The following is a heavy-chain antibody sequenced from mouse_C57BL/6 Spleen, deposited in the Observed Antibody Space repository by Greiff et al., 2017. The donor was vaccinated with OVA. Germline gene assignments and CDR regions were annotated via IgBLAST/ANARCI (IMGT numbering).Heavy chain of an antibody. D-gene: IGHD1-1*01. Sequence: EVQLQESGGGLVKPGGSLKLSCAASGFTFSSYAMSWVRQTPEKRLEWVATISDGGSYTYYPDNVKGRFTISRDNAKNNLYLQMSHLKSEDTAMYYCARERDTGFDYWGQGTTLTVSS. CDR1: GFTFSSYA. J-gene: IGHJ2*01. CDR2: ISDGGSYT. CDR3: ARERDTGFDY. V-gene: IGHV5-4*01.